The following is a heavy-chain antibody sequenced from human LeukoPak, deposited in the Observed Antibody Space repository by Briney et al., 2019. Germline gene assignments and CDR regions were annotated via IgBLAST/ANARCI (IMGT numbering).Heavy chain of an antibody. D-gene: IGHD3-16*01. CDR3: ATLRIPVDY. V-gene: IGHV3-30*03. CDR2: ISYDGSNK. CDR1: GFTFSSYG. J-gene: IGHJ4*02. Sequence: PGRSLRLSCAASGFTFSSYGMHWVRQAPGKGLEWVAVISYDGSNKYYADSVKGRFTISRDNSKNTLNLQMNSLRAEDTAVYYCATLRIPVDYWGQGTLVTVSS.